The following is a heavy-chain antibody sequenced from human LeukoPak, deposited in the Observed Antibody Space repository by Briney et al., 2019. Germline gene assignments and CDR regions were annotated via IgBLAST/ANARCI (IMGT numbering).Heavy chain of an antibody. J-gene: IGHJ4*02. CDR1: GFTFSGSA. CDR2: IRSKANSYAT. D-gene: IGHD1-26*01. CDR3: TRLIVGATATDY. Sequence: GGSLRLSCAASGFTFSGSAMHWVRQASGKGLEWVGRIRSKANSYATAYAASVKGRFTISRDDSKNTAYLQMNSLKTEDTAVYYCTRLIVGATATDYWGQGTLVTVSS. V-gene: IGHV3-73*01.